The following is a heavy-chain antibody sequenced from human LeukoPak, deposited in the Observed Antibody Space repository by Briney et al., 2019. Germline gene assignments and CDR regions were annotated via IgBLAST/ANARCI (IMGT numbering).Heavy chain of an antibody. V-gene: IGHV1-18*01. CDR1: GYTFTSYG. J-gene: IGHJ6*03. Sequence: ASVKVSCKASGYTFTSYGISWVRQAPGQGLEWMGWISAYNGNTNYAQKLQGRVTMTTDTSTSTAYMELRSLRSDDAAVYYCARDCSFTIFGMVIGYYYYMDVWGKGTTVTVSS. CDR3: ARDCSFTIFGMVIGYYYYMDV. CDR2: ISAYNGNT. D-gene: IGHD3-3*01.